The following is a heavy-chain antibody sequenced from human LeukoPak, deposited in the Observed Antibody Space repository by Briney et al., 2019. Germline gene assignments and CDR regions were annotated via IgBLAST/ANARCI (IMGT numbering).Heavy chain of an antibody. J-gene: IGHJ4*02. D-gene: IGHD3-22*01. V-gene: IGHV3-23*01. CDR1: GGTVWSSF. Sequence: GGSLRLSCAESGGTVWSSFRSWVRQAPGKGLEWVSAISGSGGSTYYADSVKGRFTISRDNSKNTLYLQMNSLRAEDTAVYYCAKGDLPNRAYYYDSSGYHYWGQGTLVTVSS. CDR2: ISGSGGST. CDR3: AKGDLPNRAYYYDSSGYHY.